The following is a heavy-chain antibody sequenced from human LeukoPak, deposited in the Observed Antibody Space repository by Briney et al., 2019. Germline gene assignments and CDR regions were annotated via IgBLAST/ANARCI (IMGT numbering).Heavy chain of an antibody. D-gene: IGHD3-3*01. CDR1: GCSFSTYA. Sequence: PGGSLRLSCSASGCSFSTYAMTWVRQVPGKGLEWVSGISGSASRIFYVDSVKGRFTTSRDNSKNTLYLQMSSLSAEDTAVYFCAKYAAVSGPNWLDSWGQGTLVIVSS. J-gene: IGHJ5*01. CDR2: ISGSASRI. CDR3: AKYAAVSGPNWLDS. V-gene: IGHV3-23*01.